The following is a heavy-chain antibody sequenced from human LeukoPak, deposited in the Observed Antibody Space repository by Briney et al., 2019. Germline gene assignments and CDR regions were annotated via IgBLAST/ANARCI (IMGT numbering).Heavy chain of an antibody. Sequence: SETLTLLCTLWGGSYGSYYWRGTRQPPGKGLEWIGYINYSGTTNYNPSLKSRVSISVDTSKNQFSLKLSSVTAADTAVYYCARGTMMVGPWGQGTQVTVSS. CDR1: GGSYGSYY. J-gene: IGHJ5*02. D-gene: IGHD3-22*01. V-gene: IGHV4-59*12. CDR3: ARGTMMVGP. CDR2: INYSGTT.